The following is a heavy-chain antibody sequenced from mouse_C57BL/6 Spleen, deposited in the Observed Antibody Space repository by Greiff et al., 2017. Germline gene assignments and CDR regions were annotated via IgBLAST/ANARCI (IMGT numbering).Heavy chain of an antibody. J-gene: IGHJ4*01. CDR3: AREGYPSCAMDY. CDR1: GYTFTSYW. V-gene: IGHV1-55*01. D-gene: IGHD3-1*01. CDR2: IYPGSGST. Sequence: VQLQQPGAELVKPGASVKMSCKASGYTFTSYWITWVKQRPGQGLEWIGDIYPGSGSTNYNEKFKSKATLTVDTSSSTAYMQLSSLTSEDSAVYYCAREGYPSCAMDYWGQGTSVTVSS.